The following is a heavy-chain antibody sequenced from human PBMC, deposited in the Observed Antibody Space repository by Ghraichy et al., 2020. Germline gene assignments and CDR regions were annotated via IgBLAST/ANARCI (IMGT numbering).Heavy chain of an antibody. D-gene: IGHD6-19*01. V-gene: IGHV3-11*01. CDR2: ISSSGYTV. CDR3: AIEAVAGNYFDY. CDR1: GFTFSDYY. Sequence: LSLICAASGFTFSDYYMSWIRQAPGKGLEWVSYISSSGYTVYYADSVKGRFTISRDNAKNSLYLQMNSLRAEDTAVYYCAIEAVAGNYFDYWGQGTLVTVSS. J-gene: IGHJ4*02.